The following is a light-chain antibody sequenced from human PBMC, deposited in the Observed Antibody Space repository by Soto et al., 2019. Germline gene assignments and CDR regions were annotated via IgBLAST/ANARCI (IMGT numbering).Light chain of an antibody. CDR3: QQYNNWPRT. V-gene: IGKV3-15*01. CDR1: RSISRY. Sequence: ELVVTQAPDTLSGSPGEGATLSCMASRSISRYLALYQHQPGQAPRLLIYGASTRATGIPARFSGSGSGTEFTLTISSLQSEDFAVYYCQQYNNWPRTFGQGTKVDI. J-gene: IGKJ1*01. CDR2: GAS.